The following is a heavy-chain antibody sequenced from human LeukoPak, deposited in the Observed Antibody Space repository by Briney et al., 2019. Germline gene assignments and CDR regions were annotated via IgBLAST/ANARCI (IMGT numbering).Heavy chain of an antibody. V-gene: IGHV2-70*11. CDR2: IDWDDDK. CDR1: GFSLSTSGMC. J-gene: IGHJ6*02. Sequence: SGPTLLKPTQTLTLTCTFSGFSLSTSGMCVSWIRQPPGKALEWLARIDWDDDKYYSTSLKTRLTISKDTSKKQVVLTMTNMDPVDTGTYYCARMQPSYYVMDVWGQGTTVTVSS. CDR3: ARMQPSYYVMDV.